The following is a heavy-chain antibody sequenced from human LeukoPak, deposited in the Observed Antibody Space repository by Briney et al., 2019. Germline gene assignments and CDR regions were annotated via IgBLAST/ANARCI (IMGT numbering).Heavy chain of an antibody. J-gene: IGHJ4*02. CDR2: MNPNSGNK. Sequence: ASVKVSCKASGYTFTSYDMHWVRQAPGQGLEWMGWMNPNSGNKVYAQKFQGRVTMNRNTSISTAYMELSSLRSEDTAVYYCARLSDYWCQGTLVTVSS. CDR3: ARLSDY. V-gene: IGHV1-8*01. CDR1: GYTFTSYD.